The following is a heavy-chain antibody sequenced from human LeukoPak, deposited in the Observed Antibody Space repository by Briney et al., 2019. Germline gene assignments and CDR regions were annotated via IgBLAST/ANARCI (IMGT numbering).Heavy chain of an antibody. J-gene: IGHJ4*02. CDR2: INHSGST. CDR3: AREYSSFEY. V-gene: IGHV4-34*01. Sequence: PSETLSLTCAVYGGSFSGYYWSWIRQPPGKGLEWIGEINHSGSTNYNPSLKSRVTISVDTSKNQFSLNLRSVTAAGTAVYYCAREYSSFEYWGQGILVTVSS. CDR1: GGSFSGYY. D-gene: IGHD3-22*01.